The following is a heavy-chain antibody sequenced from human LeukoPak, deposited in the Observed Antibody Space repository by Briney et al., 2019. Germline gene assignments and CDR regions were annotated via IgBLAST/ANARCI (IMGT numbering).Heavy chain of an antibody. V-gene: IGHV1-2*02. J-gene: IGHJ4*02. D-gene: IGHD3-22*01. Sequence: ASVKVSCKASGYTFTGYYMHWVRQAPGQGLEWMVWINPNSGGTNYAQKFQGRVTMTRDTSISTAYMELSRLRSDDTAVYYCARGSDSSGYLPFDYWGQGTLVTVSS. CDR1: GYTFTGYY. CDR3: ARGSDSSGYLPFDY. CDR2: INPNSGGT.